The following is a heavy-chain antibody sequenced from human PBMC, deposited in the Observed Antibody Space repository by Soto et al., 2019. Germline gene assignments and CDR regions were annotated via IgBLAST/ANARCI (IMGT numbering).Heavy chain of an antibody. CDR2: IYYSGST. CDR1: GGSISSGGYY. V-gene: IGHV4-31*03. Sequence: QVQLQESGPGLVKPSQTLSLTCTVSGGSISSGGYYWSWIRQHPGKGLEWIGYIYYSGSTYYNPSLKSRVTISVDTSKNQFSLKLSSVTAADTAVYYCAREGKLGYCSSTSCYELHAFDIWGQGTMVTVSS. CDR3: AREGKLGYCSSTSCYELHAFDI. J-gene: IGHJ3*02. D-gene: IGHD2-2*01.